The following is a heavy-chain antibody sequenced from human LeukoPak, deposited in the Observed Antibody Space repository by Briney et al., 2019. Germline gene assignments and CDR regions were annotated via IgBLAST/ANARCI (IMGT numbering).Heavy chain of an antibody. J-gene: IGHJ6*04. D-gene: IGHD3-16*01. Sequence: GGSLRLSCAASGFTFSSYEMNWVRQAPGKGLEWVSVIYSGGSTYYADSVKGRFTISRDNSKNTLYLQMNSLRAEDTAVYYCARDRTDYVWGSPDNTDGMDVWGKGTTVTVSS. CDR2: IYSGGST. CDR1: GFTFSSYE. CDR3: ARDRTDYVWGSPDNTDGMDV. V-gene: IGHV3-53*01.